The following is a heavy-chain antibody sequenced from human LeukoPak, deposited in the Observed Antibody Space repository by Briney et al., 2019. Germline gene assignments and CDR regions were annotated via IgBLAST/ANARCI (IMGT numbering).Heavy chain of an antibody. J-gene: IGHJ4*02. CDR1: GFTFSTYN. D-gene: IGHD6-6*01. V-gene: IGHV3-48*04. Sequence: GGSLRLSCAASGFTFSTYNMSWVRQAPGKGLECVSYISSSSDSIDYADSVKGRFTISRDNAKNSLYLQMNSLRAEDTAVYYCARGIRSSSTFDFWGQGTLVTVSS. CDR2: ISSSSDSI. CDR3: ARGIRSSSTFDF.